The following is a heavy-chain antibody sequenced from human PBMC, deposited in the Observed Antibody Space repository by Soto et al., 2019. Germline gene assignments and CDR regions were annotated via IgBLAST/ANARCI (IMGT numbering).Heavy chain of an antibody. J-gene: IGHJ4*02. CDR2: INPSGGTT. CDR3: ARVRGGGSEYFFDY. D-gene: IGHD2-15*01. V-gene: IGHV1-46*01. CDR1: GYTFTRYN. Sequence: AASVKVSCKASGYTFTRYNVHWVRQAPGQGLEWMAIINPSGGTTYYVQRFEGRVTLTTDTSTSTVYMELSSLGSDDTAVYYCARVRGGGSEYFFDYWGQGTLVTVSS.